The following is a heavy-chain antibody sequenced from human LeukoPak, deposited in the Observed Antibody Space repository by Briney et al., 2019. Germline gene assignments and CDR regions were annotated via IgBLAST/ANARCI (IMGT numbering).Heavy chain of an antibody. D-gene: IGHD4-17*01. CDR2: IYYSGST. CDR3: ARSPTTVTTWNYFDY. CDR1: GGSISSSSYY. J-gene: IGHJ4*02. Sequence: SETLSLTCTVSGGSISSSSYYWGWIRQPPGKGLEWIGSIYYSGSTYYNPSLKSRVTISVDTSKNQFSLKLSSVTAADTAVYYCARSPTTVTTWNYFDYWGQGTLVTVSS. V-gene: IGHV4-39*07.